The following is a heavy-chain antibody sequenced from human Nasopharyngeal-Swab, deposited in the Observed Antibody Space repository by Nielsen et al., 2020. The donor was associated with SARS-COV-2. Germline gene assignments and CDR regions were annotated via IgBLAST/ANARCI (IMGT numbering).Heavy chain of an antibody. V-gene: IGHV3-48*02. J-gene: IGHJ6*02. CDR3: ARAGVVVPAAINYYYGMDV. Sequence: GESLKISCAASGFTFSTYSMNWVRQAPGKGLEWVSYISSSSTIYYADSVKGRFTISRDNAKNSLYLQMNSLRDEDTAVYYCARAGVVVPAAINYYYGMDVWGQGTTVTVSS. CDR1: GFTFSTYS. D-gene: IGHD2-2*01. CDR2: ISSSSTI.